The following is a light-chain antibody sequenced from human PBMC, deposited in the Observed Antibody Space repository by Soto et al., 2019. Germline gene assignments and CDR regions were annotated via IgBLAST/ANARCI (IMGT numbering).Light chain of an antibody. CDR1: QSVDIN. V-gene: IGKV3-15*01. CDR2: GAS. Sequence: EIVLTQSPATLSVSPGERVTLSCRASQSVDINLAWYQQKPGQAPRLLIYGASTRATDMPGRFSGRGAGAEFTLTISSLQAEDFAVYYCQQFNNWPHTFGQGTKVDIK. J-gene: IGKJ2*01. CDR3: QQFNNWPHT.